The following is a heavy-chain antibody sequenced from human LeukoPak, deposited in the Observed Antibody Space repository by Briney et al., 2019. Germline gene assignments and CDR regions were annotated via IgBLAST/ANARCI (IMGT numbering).Heavy chain of an antibody. J-gene: IGHJ3*02. CDR3: ASDFMAVAEIPFAFDI. D-gene: IGHD6-19*01. CDR2: ISSSSSYI. V-gene: IGHV3-21*01. Sequence: GGSLRLSCAASGFTFSSYSMNWVRQAPGKGLEWVSSISSSSSYIYYADSVKGRFTISRDNAKNSLYLQMNSLRAEDTAVYYCASDFMAVAEIPFAFDIWGQGTMVTVSS. CDR1: GFTFSSYS.